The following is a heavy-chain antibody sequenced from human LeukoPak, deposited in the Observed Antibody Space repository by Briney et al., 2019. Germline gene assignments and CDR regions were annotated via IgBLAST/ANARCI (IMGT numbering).Heavy chain of an antibody. D-gene: IGHD6-19*01. J-gene: IGHJ4*02. Sequence: GGSLRLSCAASGFTFSSYAMSWVRQAPGKGLEWVSAISGSGGSTYYADSVKGRFTISRDNSKNTLYLQMNSLRAEDTAVYYCAKGSRIAVAGNYDYWGQGTLVTVSS. V-gene: IGHV3-23*01. CDR1: GFTFSSYA. CDR3: AKGSRIAVAGNYDY. CDR2: ISGSGGST.